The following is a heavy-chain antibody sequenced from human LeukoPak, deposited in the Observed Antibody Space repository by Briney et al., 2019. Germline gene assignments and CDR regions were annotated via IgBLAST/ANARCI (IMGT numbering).Heavy chain of an antibody. V-gene: IGHV4-34*01. D-gene: IGHD1-1*01. Sequence: SETLSLTCAVYGGSFSGYYWSWIRQPPGKGLEWIGEINHSGSTNYNPSLKSRVTISVDTSKNQFSLKLSSVTAADTAVYYCARDRYFDAFDIWGQGTMVTVSS. CDR3: ARDRYFDAFDI. J-gene: IGHJ3*02. CDR1: GGSFSGYY. CDR2: INHSGST.